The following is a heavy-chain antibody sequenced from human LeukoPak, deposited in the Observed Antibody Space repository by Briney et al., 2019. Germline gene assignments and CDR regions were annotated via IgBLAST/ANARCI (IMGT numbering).Heavy chain of an antibody. J-gene: IGHJ5*02. CDR3: ARTSNYYWFDP. D-gene: IGHD4-11*01. CDR1: GFTFSSYS. CDR2: ISSSSSYI. V-gene: IGHV3-21*01. Sequence: GGSLRLSCAASGFTFSSYSMNWVRQAPGKGLEWVSSISSSSSYICYADSVKGRFTISRDNAKNSLYLQMNSLRAEDTAVYYCARTSNYYWFDPWGQGTLVTVSS.